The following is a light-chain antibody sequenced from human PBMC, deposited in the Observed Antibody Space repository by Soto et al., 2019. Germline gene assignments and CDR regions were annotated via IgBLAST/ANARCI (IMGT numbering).Light chain of an antibody. J-gene: IGKJ1*01. CDR1: QSISSW. Sequence: DIKMTQSPSTLSASVGDRVTITCRASQSISSWLAWYQQKPGKAPKLLIYDASSLESGVPSRFSGSGSGTEFTLTIRSLQPDDFATYYCQQYNGYSRTFGQGTKVDIK. CDR3: QQYNGYSRT. V-gene: IGKV1-5*01. CDR2: DAS.